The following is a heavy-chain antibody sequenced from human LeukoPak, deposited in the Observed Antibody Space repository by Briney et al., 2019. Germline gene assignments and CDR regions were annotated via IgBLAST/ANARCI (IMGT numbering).Heavy chain of an antibody. V-gene: IGHV5-51*01. CDR2: IYLGDSDT. J-gene: IGHJ3*02. CDR3: ARHNEWEPEEGYDAFDI. CDR1: GFSFFSYW. Sequence: GESLKISCKVSGFSFFSYWIGWVRQMPGKGLEWMGIIYLGDSDTRYSPSFQGQVTTSADRSISTAYLQWSSLKASDTAMYYCARHNEWEPEEGYDAFDIWGQGTMVTVSS. D-gene: IGHD1-26*01.